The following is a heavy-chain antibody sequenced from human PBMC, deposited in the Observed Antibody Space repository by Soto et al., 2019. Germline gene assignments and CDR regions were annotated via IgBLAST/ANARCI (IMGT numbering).Heavy chain of an antibody. V-gene: IGHV4-61*01. D-gene: IGHD6-6*01. J-gene: IGHJ4*02. CDR1: GGSVSSGSYY. CDR2: IYYSGST. Sequence: QVQLQESGPGLVKPSETLSLTCTVSGGSVSSGSYYWSWIRQPPGKGLEWIGSIYYSGSTNSNPSLKSRVTISVDTXKNQFSLKLSSVTAADTAVYYCARDLRSSGRYFDYWGQGTLVTVSS. CDR3: ARDLRSSGRYFDY.